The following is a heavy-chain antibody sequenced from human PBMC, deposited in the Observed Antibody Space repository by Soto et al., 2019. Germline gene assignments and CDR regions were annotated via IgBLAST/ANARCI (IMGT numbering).Heavy chain of an antibody. CDR3: ARDDRGYCSGGSCYSDY. V-gene: IGHV1-18*01. J-gene: IGHJ4*02. CDR1: GYTFTSYG. Sequence: QVQLVQSGAEVKKPGASVKVSCKASGYTFTSYGISWVRQAPGQGLEWMGWISAYNGNTNYAQKLQGRVTMTTDTSTSTAYMELRSLGSDDTAVYYCARDDRGYCSGGSCYSDYWGQGTLVTVSS. CDR2: ISAYNGNT. D-gene: IGHD2-15*01.